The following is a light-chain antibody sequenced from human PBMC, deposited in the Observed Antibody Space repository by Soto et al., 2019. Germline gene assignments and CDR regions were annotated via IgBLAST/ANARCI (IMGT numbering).Light chain of an antibody. CDR2: DAS. Sequence: DIQMTQSPSTLSASVGDRVTITCQASKDIRNYLNWYQQKPGKAPRLLIYDASHLQTGVPSRFSGSGSGTDFTFTISSLQPEDIATYYCQQYDNLSLTFGGGTKVDIK. V-gene: IGKV1-33*01. CDR1: KDIRNY. CDR3: QQYDNLSLT. J-gene: IGKJ4*01.